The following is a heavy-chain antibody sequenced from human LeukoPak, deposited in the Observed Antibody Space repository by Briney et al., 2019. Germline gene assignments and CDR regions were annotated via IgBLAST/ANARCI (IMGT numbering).Heavy chain of an antibody. CDR2: ISSSSSYI. CDR3: AREGRSSGWSKY. D-gene: IGHD6-19*01. J-gene: IGHJ4*02. CDR1: GFTFSSYS. V-gene: IGHV3-21*01. Sequence: PGGSLRLSCAASGFTFSSYSMNWVRQAPGKGLEWVSSISSSSSYIYYADSVKGRFTISRDNAKNSLYLQMNSLRAEDTAVYYCAREGRSSGWSKYWGQGTLVTVSS.